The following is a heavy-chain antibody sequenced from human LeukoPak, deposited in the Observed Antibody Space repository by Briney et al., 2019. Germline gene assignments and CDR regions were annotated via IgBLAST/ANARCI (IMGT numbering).Heavy chain of an antibody. V-gene: IGHV3-48*03. Sequence: PGGSLRLSCAASGFTFSSYEMNWVRQAPGKGLEWVSYISSSGSTIYYADSVKGRFTISRDNAKNSLCLQMNSLRAEDTAVYYCARIAVTYTFDYWGQGTLVTVSS. D-gene: IGHD4-17*01. CDR3: ARIAVTYTFDY. CDR1: GFTFSSYE. J-gene: IGHJ4*02. CDR2: ISSSGSTI.